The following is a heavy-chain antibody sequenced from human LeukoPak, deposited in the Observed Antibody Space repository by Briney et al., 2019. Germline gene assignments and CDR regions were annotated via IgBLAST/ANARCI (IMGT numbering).Heavy chain of an antibody. V-gene: IGHV1-8*03. J-gene: IGHJ4*02. D-gene: IGHD5-18*01. CDR3: ARPDERGYSYGLAL. CDR2: MNPNGGNT. Sequence: ASVKVSCKASGYTFTSYDINWVRQATGQGLEWMGWMNPNGGNTGYAQKFQGRVTITRNTSISTAYMELSSLRSEDTAVYYCARPDERGYSYGLALWGQGTLVTVSS. CDR1: GYTFTSYD.